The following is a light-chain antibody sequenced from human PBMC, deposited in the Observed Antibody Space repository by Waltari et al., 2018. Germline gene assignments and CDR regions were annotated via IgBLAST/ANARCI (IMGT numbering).Light chain of an antibody. CDR3: TSFASSDNYV. V-gene: IGLV2-8*01. CDR1: SSDVGGYNY. CDR2: EVS. J-gene: IGLJ1*01. Sequence: QSALTQPPSASGSPGQPVTIPCTGPSSDVGGYNYVSWYQQHPGKAPKLMIYEVSNRPSGVPDRFSGSKSGNTASLTVSGLQAEDEADYYCTSFASSDNYVFGTGTKVTVL.